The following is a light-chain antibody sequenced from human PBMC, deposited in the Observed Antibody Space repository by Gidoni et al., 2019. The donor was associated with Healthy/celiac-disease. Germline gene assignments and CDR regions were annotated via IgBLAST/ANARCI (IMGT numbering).Light chain of an antibody. J-gene: IGKJ2*01. Sequence: DIQLTQSPSTLSASVGDRATITCRASPSISSWFAWYQQKPGKAPKLLIYTASSLESGIPSRFSGSGSGTEFTLTISSLQPEDFAAYYCQQYDSYSYTFGQGTKVEIK. CDR3: QQYDSYSYT. CDR1: PSISSW. CDR2: TAS. V-gene: IGKV1-5*03.